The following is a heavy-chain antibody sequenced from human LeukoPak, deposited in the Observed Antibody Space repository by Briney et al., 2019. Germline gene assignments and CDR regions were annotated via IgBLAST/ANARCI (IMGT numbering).Heavy chain of an antibody. Sequence: GGSLRPSCAASGFTVSSNYMSWVRQAPGKGLEWVSVIYSGGSTYYADSVKGRFTISRDNSKNTLFLQMNTLRAEDTAVYYCARGGDGYSLDYWGQGTLVTVSS. CDR1: GFTVSSNY. J-gene: IGHJ4*02. CDR2: IYSGGST. V-gene: IGHV3-66*01. D-gene: IGHD5-18*01. CDR3: ARGGDGYSLDY.